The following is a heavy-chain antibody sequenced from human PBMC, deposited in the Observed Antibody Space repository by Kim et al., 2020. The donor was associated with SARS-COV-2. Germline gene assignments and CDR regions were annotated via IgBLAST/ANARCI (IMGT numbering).Heavy chain of an antibody. J-gene: IGHJ6*02. CDR3: ARGMLLYFYYGMDV. D-gene: IGHD2-8*01. V-gene: IGHV3-33*01. Sequence: ADSVKGRFTISRDNSKNTLYLQMNSLRAEDTAVYYCARGMLLYFYYGMDVWGQGTTLTVSS.